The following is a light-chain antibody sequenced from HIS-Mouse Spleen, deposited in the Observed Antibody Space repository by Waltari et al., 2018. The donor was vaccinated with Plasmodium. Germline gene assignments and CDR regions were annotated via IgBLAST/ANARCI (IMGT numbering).Light chain of an antibody. CDR1: SSDVGVYNY. CDR3: SSYTSSSTLV. V-gene: IGLV2-14*01. Sequence: QSTLTQPASVSGSPGQSITISCTGTSSDVGVYNYISWYQQHQGKAPKPRIYEFSNRPSGVSNRFSGSKSGNTASLTISGLQAEDEADYYCSSYTSSSTLVFGGGTKLTVL. CDR2: EFS. J-gene: IGLJ2*01.